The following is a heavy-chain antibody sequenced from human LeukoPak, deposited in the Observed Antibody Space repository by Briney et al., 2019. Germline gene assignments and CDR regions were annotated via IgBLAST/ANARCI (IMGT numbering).Heavy chain of an antibody. V-gene: IGHV3-23*01. Sequence: GGSLRLSCAASGFSFSSYGMSWVRQAPGKGLEWVSGISGSGGSTYYADSVKGRFTISRDNSKNTLYLQMNSLRAEDTAVYYCAKSLTGTRYYFDYWGQGTLVTVSS. CDR1: GFSFSSYG. CDR3: AKSLTGTRYYFDY. D-gene: IGHD3-9*01. J-gene: IGHJ4*02. CDR2: ISGSGGST.